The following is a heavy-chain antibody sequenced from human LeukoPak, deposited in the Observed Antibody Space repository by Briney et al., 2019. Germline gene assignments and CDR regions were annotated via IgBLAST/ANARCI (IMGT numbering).Heavy chain of an antibody. CDR1: GFTFSSYS. J-gene: IGHJ4*02. CDR2: ISSSSSTI. V-gene: IGHV3-48*04. Sequence: GGSLRLSCAASGFTFSSYSMNWVRQAPGKGLEWVSYISSSSSTIYYADSVKGRFTISRDNAKNSLYLQMNSLRAEDTAVYYCARDSKHYFDYWGQGTLVTVSS. CDR3: ARDSKHYFDY.